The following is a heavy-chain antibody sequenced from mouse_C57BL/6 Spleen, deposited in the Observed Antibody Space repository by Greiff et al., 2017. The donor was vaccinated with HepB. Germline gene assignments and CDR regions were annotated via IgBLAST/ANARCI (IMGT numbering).Heavy chain of an antibody. V-gene: IGHV14-2*01. Sequence: EVQLQQSGAELVKPGASVKLSCTASGFNIKDYYMHWVKQRTEQGLEWIGRIDPEDGETKYATKFQGKATITADTSSNTAYLQLSSLTSEDTAVYYCARDDVIAYWGQGTLVTVSA. CDR1: GFNIKDYY. CDR2: IDPEDGET. D-gene: IGHD2-12*01. CDR3: ARDDVIAY. J-gene: IGHJ3*01.